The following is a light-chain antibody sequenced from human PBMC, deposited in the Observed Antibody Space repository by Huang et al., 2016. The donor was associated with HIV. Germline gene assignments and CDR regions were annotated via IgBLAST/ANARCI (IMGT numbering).Light chain of an antibody. V-gene: IGKV1-39*01. CDR2: SSS. Sequence: DIQMTQSPSSLSASVGDRVTISCRASQTISSNLVWYQQKPGHAPQLLIYSSSYLQSGVPSRFSGSDSGTDFTLTIDGLQPEDFATYYCQQSYSTPWTFGRGTKVEIK. CDR1: QTISSN. CDR3: QQSYSTPWT. J-gene: IGKJ1*01.